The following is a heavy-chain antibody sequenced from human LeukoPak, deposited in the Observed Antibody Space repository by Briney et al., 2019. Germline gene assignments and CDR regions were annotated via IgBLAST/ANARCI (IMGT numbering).Heavy chain of an antibody. CDR2: INRSGGST. V-gene: IGHV1-46*01. CDR3: ARGYYDIAP. CDR1: GYTFTSYY. J-gene: IGHJ5*02. Sequence: ASVQVSCKASGYTFTSYYMQWVRQAPGQGLEWVGIINRSGGSTTHAQKVQGRFTMTRDTPTSTGYMELSSLRSEDAAVYYCARGYYDIAPWGQGTLVTVSS. D-gene: IGHD3-9*01.